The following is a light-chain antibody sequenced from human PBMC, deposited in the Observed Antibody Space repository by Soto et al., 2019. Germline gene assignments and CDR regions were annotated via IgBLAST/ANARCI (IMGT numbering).Light chain of an antibody. CDR3: QNYHRAPFT. V-gene: IGKV1-9*01. CDR2: GAS. Sequence: DIQLTQSPYCLSASVGDRVTITCRASQGIGSYLAWYQQKPGKAPKLLISGASTLQSGVPSRFSGSGSGTEFNLTISSLRPDDVATYYCQNYHRAPFTFGPGTKVDIK. CDR1: QGIGSY. J-gene: IGKJ3*01.